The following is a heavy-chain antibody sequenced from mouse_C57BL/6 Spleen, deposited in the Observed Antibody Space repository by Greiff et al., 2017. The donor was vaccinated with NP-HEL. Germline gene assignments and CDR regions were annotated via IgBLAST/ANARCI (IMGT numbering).Heavy chain of an antibody. CDR3: ARFLYGNGYFDY. CDR1: GFTFTDYY. Sequence: EVMLVESGGGLVQPGGSLSLSCAASGFTFTDYYMSWVRQPPGKALEWLGFIRNKANGYTTEYSASVKGRFTISRDNSQSILYLQMNALRAEDSATYYCARFLYGNGYFDYWGQGTTLTVSS. CDR2: IRNKANGYTT. J-gene: IGHJ2*01. V-gene: IGHV7-3*01. D-gene: IGHD2-1*01.